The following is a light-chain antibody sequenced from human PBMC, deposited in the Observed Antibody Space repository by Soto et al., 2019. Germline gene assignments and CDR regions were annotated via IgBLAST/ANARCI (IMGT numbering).Light chain of an antibody. CDR1: HDVSNY. CDR3: QQYHDLPLT. CDR2: DAS. V-gene: IGKV1-33*01. Sequence: DIQMTQSPSSLSASVGDRVTITCQASHDVSNYLNWYRQKPGKAPTLLIYDASVLETGVPSRFSGTGSGTDFTFTITSLQPEDSATYYCQQYHDLPLTFGGGTKVEI. J-gene: IGKJ4*01.